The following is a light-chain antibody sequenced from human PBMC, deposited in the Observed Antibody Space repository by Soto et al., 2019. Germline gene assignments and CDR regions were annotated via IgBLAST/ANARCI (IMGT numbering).Light chain of an antibody. CDR2: DAS. CDR3: QQFGHLPPFT. Sequence: EIVMKQSPANLSVCPGDRAILSCRTSQSVSNHFAWYQQKPGQAPRLLIYDASTRATGIPDRFSGSGSGTDFTLTISSLESEDFAVYFCQQFGHLPPFTVGQGTELEIK. CDR1: QSVSNH. V-gene: IGKV3-15*01. J-gene: IGKJ2*01.